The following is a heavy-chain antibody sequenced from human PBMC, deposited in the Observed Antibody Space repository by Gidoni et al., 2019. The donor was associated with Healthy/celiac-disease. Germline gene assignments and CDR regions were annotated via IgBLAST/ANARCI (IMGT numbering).Heavy chain of an antibody. Sequence: QVQLQESGPGLVKPSQTLSLICTVSGGSISSGTYYWSWIRQPAGKGLEWIGRIYARGSTNYNPSLKSRVTMSVDTSKNQFSLKLSSVTAADTAVYYCARVAVGGSGSYFNDYFDYWGQGTLVTVSS. CDR3: ARVAVGGSGSYFNDYFDY. J-gene: IGHJ4*02. D-gene: IGHD3-10*01. CDR2: IYARGST. V-gene: IGHV4-61*02. CDR1: GGSISSGTYY.